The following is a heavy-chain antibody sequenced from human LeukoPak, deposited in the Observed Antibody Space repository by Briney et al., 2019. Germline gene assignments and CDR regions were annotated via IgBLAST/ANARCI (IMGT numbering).Heavy chain of an antibody. D-gene: IGHD3-10*01. CDR1: GGSISSISYY. J-gene: IGHJ5*02. V-gene: IGHV4-39*01. CDR3: ARPVYGSGFRFDP. Sequence: SETLSLTCTVSGGSISSISYYWAWIRQPPGKGLEWIGSIYYSGSTYYNPSLKSRVTISIGTSNNQFSLRLSSVTAADTAVYYCARPVYGSGFRFDPWGQGTLVTVSS. CDR2: IYYSGST.